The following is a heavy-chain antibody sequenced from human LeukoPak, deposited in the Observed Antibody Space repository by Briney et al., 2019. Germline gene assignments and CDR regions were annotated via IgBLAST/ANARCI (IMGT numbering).Heavy chain of an antibody. CDR1: GFTFSDYS. J-gene: IGHJ5*02. CDR3: ARAMVRWNDVWWFDP. CDR2: ITSTSSTK. V-gene: IGHV3-48*01. Sequence: GSLKLSFAASGFTFSDYSMHWVRPAPGKGLEWVSDITSTSSTKYYADPVKGRFTISRDNAKNSLYLQMNSLRADDTAVYYCARAMVRWNDVWWFDPWGQGTLVTVSS. D-gene: IGHD1-1*01.